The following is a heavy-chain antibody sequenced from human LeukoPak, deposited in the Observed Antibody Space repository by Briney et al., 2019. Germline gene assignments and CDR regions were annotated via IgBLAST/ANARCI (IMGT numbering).Heavy chain of an antibody. Sequence: SETLSLTCIVSGGSISSSSYYWGWIRQPPGKGLEWIGSIYYSGSTYYNPSLKSRVTISVDTSKNQFSLKLSSVTAADTAVYYCARGGIPDYWGQGILVTVSS. CDR3: ARGGIPDY. CDR1: GGSISSSSYY. V-gene: IGHV4-39*07. J-gene: IGHJ4*02. D-gene: IGHD2-21*01. CDR2: IYYSGST.